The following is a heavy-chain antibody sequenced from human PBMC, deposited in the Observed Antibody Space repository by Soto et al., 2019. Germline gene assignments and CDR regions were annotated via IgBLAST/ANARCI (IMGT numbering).Heavy chain of an antibody. J-gene: IGHJ4*02. Sequence: SETLSLTCTVSGGSISSYYWSWIRQPPGKGLEWIGYIYYSGSTNYNPSLKSRVTISVDTSKNQFSLKLSSVTAADTAVYYCARHARSSSRYDYWGQGTLVTVSS. CDR1: GGSISSYY. V-gene: IGHV4-59*08. CDR3: ARHARSSSRYDY. D-gene: IGHD6-13*01. CDR2: IYYSGST.